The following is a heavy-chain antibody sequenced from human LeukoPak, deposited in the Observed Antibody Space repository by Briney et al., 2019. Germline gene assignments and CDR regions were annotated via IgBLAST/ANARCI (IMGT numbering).Heavy chain of an antibody. D-gene: IGHD3-16*01. CDR1: GFTFSGYP. CDR3: ATSWGPDTSAFRWGRDGMDV. J-gene: IGHJ6*02. V-gene: IGHV3-30-3*01. CDR2: ISYDGSNK. Sequence: GSLRLSCAASGFTFSGYPIHWVRQAPGKGLEWVAVISYDGSNKYYAASAKGRFTIYRDNSKNTQYLQMNSLRAEDTAVYYCATSWGPDTSAFRWGRDGMDVWGQGTTVIVS.